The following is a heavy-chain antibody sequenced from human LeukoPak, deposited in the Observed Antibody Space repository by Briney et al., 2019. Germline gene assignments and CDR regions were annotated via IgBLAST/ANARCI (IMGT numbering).Heavy chain of an antibody. CDR2: IYDSGST. Sequence: SETLSLTCAVSGGSISGGGYSWSWIRQPPGMNLGWIGYIYDSGSTYYNPSLKSRVTISIDRSKNQFSLKVNSVTAADTAVYYCARYGGSGTYFFDYWGQGTLVTVSS. D-gene: IGHD3-10*01. CDR1: GGSISGGGYS. V-gene: IGHV4-30-2*01. J-gene: IGHJ4*02. CDR3: ARYGGSGTYFFDY.